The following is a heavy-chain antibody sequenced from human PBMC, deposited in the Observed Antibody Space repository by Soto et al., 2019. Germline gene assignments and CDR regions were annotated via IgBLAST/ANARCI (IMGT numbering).Heavy chain of an antibody. D-gene: IGHD3-3*01. J-gene: IGHJ4*02. Sequence: VKVSCKASGGSFGNSAINWVRQTPGQGLEWLGGFIPVYRTLNYAQKFQGRVTITADESTGTAYMTLSSLASDDTAVYYCATGVVWIGYFTVDSWGQGTRVTVSS. CDR1: GGSFGNSA. V-gene: IGHV1-69*01. CDR3: ATGVVWIGYFTVDS. CDR2: FIPVYRTL.